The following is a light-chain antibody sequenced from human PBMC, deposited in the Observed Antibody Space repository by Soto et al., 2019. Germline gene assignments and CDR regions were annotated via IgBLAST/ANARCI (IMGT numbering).Light chain of an antibody. CDR1: SGHSNYA. V-gene: IGLV4-69*01. Sequence: QLVLTQSPSASASQGASVKLTCTLSSGHSNYAIAWHQQQPEKGPRYLMKLNNDGSHSKGDGIPDRFSGSSSGAERYLTISSLQSEDESDYYCQTWDTGISVVFGGGTKLTVL. CDR3: QTWDTGISVV. CDR2: LNNDGSH. J-gene: IGLJ2*01.